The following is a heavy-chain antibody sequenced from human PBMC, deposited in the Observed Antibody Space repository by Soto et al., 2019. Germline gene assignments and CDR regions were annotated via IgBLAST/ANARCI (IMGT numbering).Heavy chain of an antibody. CDR3: ARSESSGWDFDY. CDR1: GGTFSSYA. CDR2: IIPIFGTA. Sequence: SVKVSCKASGGTFSSYAISWVRQAPGQGLEWMGGIIPIFGTANYAQKFQGRVTITADKSTSTAYVELSSLRSEDTAVYYCARSESSGWDFDYWGQGTLVTVSS. D-gene: IGHD6-19*01. J-gene: IGHJ4*02. V-gene: IGHV1-69*06.